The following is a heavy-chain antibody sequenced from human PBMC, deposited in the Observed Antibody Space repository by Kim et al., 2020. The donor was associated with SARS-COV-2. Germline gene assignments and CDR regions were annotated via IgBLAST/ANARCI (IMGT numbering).Heavy chain of an antibody. CDR1: GGSISSGGYY. J-gene: IGHJ4*02. CDR2: IYYSGST. V-gene: IGHV4-31*03. Sequence: SETLSLTCTVSGGSISSGGYYWSWIRQHPGKGLEWIGYIYYSGSTYYNPSLKSRVTISVDTSKNQFSLKLSSVTAADTAVYYCARADPDYDICPTDWGQGTLVTVSS. D-gene: IGHD3-9*01. CDR3: ARADPDYDICPTD.